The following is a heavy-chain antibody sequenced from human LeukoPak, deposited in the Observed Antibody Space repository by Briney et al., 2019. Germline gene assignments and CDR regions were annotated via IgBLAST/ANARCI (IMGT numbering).Heavy chain of an antibody. CDR1: GFTFSSYG. Sequence: GGSLRLSCAASGFTFSSYGMHWVRQAPGKGLEWVSFISPSSSYTNYADSVKGRFTISRDNAKSSLYLQMNSLRAEDTAVYYCARARYCSGGSCPEVWFDPWGHGTLVTVSS. CDR3: ARARYCSGGSCPEVWFDP. CDR2: ISPSSSYT. V-gene: IGHV3-21*05. D-gene: IGHD2-15*01. J-gene: IGHJ5*02.